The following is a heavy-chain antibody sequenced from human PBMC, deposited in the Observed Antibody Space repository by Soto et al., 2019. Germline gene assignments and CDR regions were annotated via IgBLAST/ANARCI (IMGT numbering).Heavy chain of an antibody. CDR1: GFTLSTYG. J-gene: IGHJ4*02. CDR3: AKEYGSTWIDH. D-gene: IGHD6-13*01. Sequence: GGSLRLSCAASGFTLSTYGMRWVRQAPGKGLEWVAAMSYDGTKEYYADSVKGRFTISRDNSRNTLFLQLNSLRAEDTAVYYCAKEYGSTWIDHWGQGTLVTVS. CDR2: MSYDGTKE. V-gene: IGHV3-30*18.